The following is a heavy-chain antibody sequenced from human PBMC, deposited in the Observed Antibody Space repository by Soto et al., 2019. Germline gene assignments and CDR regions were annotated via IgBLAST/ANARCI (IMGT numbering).Heavy chain of an antibody. CDR1: GFIFSDYE. V-gene: IGHV3-48*03. CDR3: VKEYCTGGTCFDAFDL. CDR2: ISDGGTTI. Sequence: EAELVESGGGLVQPGGSLTLSCAASGFIFSDYEVDWVRQAPGRGPEWISYISDGGTTIYYAASVKGRFTISRDDAKKSLYLHMNNLRVDDTAIYFSVKEYCTGGTCFDAFDLWGQGTVVTVSS. J-gene: IGHJ3*01. D-gene: IGHD2-8*02.